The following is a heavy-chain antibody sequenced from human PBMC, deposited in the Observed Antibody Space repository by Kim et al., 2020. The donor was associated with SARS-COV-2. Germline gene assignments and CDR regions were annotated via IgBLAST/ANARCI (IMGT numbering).Heavy chain of an antibody. Sequence: SETLSLTCTVSGGSISSYYWSWIRQPPGKGLEWIGYIYYSGSTNYNPSLKSRVTISVDTSKNQFSLKLSSVTAADPAVYYCAGGLYDSSGYDIDYLGQGT. CDR3: AGGLYDSSGYDIDY. V-gene: IGHV4-59*08. CDR2: IYYSGST. D-gene: IGHD3-22*01. J-gene: IGHJ4*02. CDR1: GGSISSYY.